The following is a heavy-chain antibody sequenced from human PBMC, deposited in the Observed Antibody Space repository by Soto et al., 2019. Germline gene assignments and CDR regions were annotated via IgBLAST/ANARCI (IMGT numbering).Heavy chain of an antibody. V-gene: IGHV5-10-1*01. CDR1: GYSFTNSW. D-gene: IGHD3-3*01. CDR2: IDPSDSYT. Sequence: GESLKISCKGSGYSFTNSWISWVRQMPGKVLEWMGRIDPSDSYTNYSPSFRGHVTISADKSISTAYVQWSSLKASDTAMYYCAGSISNSYYGLDVWGQGTTVTVSS. J-gene: IGHJ6*02. CDR3: AGSISNSYYGLDV.